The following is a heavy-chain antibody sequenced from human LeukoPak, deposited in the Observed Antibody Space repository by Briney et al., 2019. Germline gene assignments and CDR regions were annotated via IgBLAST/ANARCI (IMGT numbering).Heavy chain of an antibody. CDR1: GYSFISYW. V-gene: IGHV5-51*01. CDR3: ARRAANSPFDY. CDR2: IYPDDSDT. J-gene: IGHJ4*02. Sequence: GESLKISCKGSGYSFISYWIGWVRQMPGKGLEWMGVIYPDDSDTRYSPSFQGQVTISADKSISTAYLQWSSLKASDTAVYYCARRAANSPFDYWGQGALVTVSS. D-gene: IGHD4-23*01.